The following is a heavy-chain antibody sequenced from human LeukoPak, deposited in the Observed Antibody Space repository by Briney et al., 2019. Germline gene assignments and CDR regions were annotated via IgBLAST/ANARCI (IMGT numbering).Heavy chain of an antibody. CDR1: GYTFTSYY. Sequence: VASVTVSCTASGYTFTSYYMHWVRQAPGQGLEWMGIINPSGGSTSYAQKFQGRVTMTRDMSTSTVYMELSSLRSEDTAVYYCARVGKWLVGAFDIWGQGTMVTVSS. CDR3: ARVGKWLVGAFDI. J-gene: IGHJ3*02. D-gene: IGHD6-19*01. CDR2: INPSGGST. V-gene: IGHV1-46*01.